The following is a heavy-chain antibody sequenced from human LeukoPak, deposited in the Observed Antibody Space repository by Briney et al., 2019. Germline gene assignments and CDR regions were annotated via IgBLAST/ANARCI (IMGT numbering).Heavy chain of an antibody. Sequence: ASVKVSCKASGYTFANYGITWVRQAPGQGLEWMGWISAYNGDTNFAQKFHGRVTMTTDTSTSTAYMELRTLRSDDTAVYYCARRGGGYCTSTRCCCMDVWGKGTTVTVSS. V-gene: IGHV1-18*01. CDR2: ISAYNGDT. CDR1: GYTFANYG. CDR3: ARRGGGYCTSTRCCCMDV. D-gene: IGHD2-2*01. J-gene: IGHJ6*03.